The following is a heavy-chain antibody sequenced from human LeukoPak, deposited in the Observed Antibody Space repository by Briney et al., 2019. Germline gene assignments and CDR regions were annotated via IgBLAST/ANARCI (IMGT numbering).Heavy chain of an antibody. Sequence: SETLSLTCTLSTYSLSSGYYWGWIRQPPGKGREWIGSIYHSGSTYYNPSIKSRVTISVDTSKNKFSLKLSSVTAADTAVYYCAQVMSAFDIWGQGTMVTVSS. CDR1: TYSLSSGYY. D-gene: IGHD3-16*01. V-gene: IGHV4-38-2*02. J-gene: IGHJ3*02. CDR2: IYHSGST. CDR3: AQVMSAFDI.